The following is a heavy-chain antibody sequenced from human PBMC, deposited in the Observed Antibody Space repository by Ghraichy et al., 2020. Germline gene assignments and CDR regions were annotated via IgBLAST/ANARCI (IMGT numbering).Heavy chain of an antibody. CDR2: ITSSTTTI. J-gene: IGHJ6*02. Sequence: GGSLRLSCVGSGFSLSSYSMNWVRQSPGKGLEWVSYITSSTTTISYADSVKGRFTISRDNAQNSLYLQMNSLRDEDTAVYYCARGSKVVRFFYYDGMDVWGQGTTVTVSS. CDR1: GFSLSSYS. CDR3: ARGSKVVRFFYYDGMDV. D-gene: IGHD4-23*01. V-gene: IGHV3-48*02.